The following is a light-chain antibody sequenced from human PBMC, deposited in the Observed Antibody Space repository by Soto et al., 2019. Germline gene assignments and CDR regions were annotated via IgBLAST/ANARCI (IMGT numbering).Light chain of an antibody. J-gene: IGLJ1*01. CDR3: SSYAGSNMVV. Sequence: QSALTQPPSASGSPGQSVTISCTGTSSDVGGYNYVPWYQQHPGKAPKLMIYEVSKRPSGVPDRFSGSKSGNTASLTVSGLQAEDEADYYCSSYAGSNMVVFGTGTKLTVL. V-gene: IGLV2-8*01. CDR1: SSDVGGYNY. CDR2: EVS.